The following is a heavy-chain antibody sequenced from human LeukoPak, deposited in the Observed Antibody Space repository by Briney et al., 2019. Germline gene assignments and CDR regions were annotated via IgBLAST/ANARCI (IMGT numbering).Heavy chain of an antibody. J-gene: IGHJ6*02. Sequence: GGSLRLSCAASGFTFSSYGMDWVRQAPGKGLEWVAVIWYDGSNKYYADSVKGRFTISRDNSKNTLYLQMNSLRAEDTAVYYCARDPNYYDSSGYYFGYYYGMDVWGQGTTVTVSS. V-gene: IGHV3-33*01. D-gene: IGHD3-22*01. CDR3: ARDPNYYDSSGYYFGYYYGMDV. CDR1: GFTFSSYG. CDR2: IWYDGSNK.